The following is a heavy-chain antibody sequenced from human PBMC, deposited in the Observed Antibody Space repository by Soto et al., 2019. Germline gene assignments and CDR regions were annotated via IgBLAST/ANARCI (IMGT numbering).Heavy chain of an antibody. J-gene: IGHJ5*02. CDR1: GGSISSNNW. V-gene: IGHV4-4*02. Sequence: QVLLQESGPGLVKPSGTLSLTCAVSGGSISSNNWWSWVRQPPRKGLEWIGEISYSGNTNYNPSLSRRVTISVDKSKNRFSLNMTFVTAADTAVYYCARFNYTWFDPWGQGTLVTVSS. D-gene: IGHD1-1*01. CDR2: ISYSGNT. CDR3: ARFNYTWFDP.